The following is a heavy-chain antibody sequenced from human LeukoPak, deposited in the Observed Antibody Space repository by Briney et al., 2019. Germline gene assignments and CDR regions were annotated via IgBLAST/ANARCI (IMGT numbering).Heavy chain of an antibody. D-gene: IGHD3-22*01. V-gene: IGHV4-39*01. CDR2: IYYSGST. CDR1: GGSITSSSYY. Sequence: SETLSLTCTVSGGSITSSSYYWGWIRQPPGKGLEWIGSIYYSGSTYYNPSLKSRVTISVDTSKSQFSLKLSSVTAADTAVYYCARRFAYDSRGYYSSTPSLDAIDIWGQGTMVTVSS. CDR3: ARRFAYDSRGYYSSTPSLDAIDI. J-gene: IGHJ3*02.